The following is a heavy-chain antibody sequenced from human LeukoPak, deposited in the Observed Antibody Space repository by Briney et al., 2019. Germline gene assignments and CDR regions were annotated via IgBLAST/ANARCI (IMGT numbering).Heavy chain of an antibody. Sequence: SVKVSCKASGGTFSSYAISWVRQAPGQGLEWMGRIIPILGIANYAQKFQGRVTITADKSTSTAYMELSSLRSEDTAVYYCARAKGYDSSGYYYWREHWFDPWGQGTLVTVSS. CDR1: GGTFSSYA. CDR3: ARAKGYDSSGYYYWREHWFDP. D-gene: IGHD3-22*01. V-gene: IGHV1-69*04. CDR2: IIPILGIA. J-gene: IGHJ5*02.